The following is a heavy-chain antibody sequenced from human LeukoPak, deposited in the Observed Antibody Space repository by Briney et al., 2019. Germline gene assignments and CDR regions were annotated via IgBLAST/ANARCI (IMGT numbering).Heavy chain of an antibody. CDR2: IIPVLNIT. D-gene: IGHD4/OR15-4a*01. V-gene: IGHV1-69*04. Sequence: GSSVKVSCKTSGGTFSSSAITWVRLAPGQGLEWMGRIIPVLNITSYAQKFQGRVTITADTSTSTVYMELSSLRSEETAVYYCARDQGLTAPPPYGLDVWGQGTTVIVSS. J-gene: IGHJ6*02. CDR3: ARDQGLTAPPPYGLDV. CDR1: GGTFSSSA.